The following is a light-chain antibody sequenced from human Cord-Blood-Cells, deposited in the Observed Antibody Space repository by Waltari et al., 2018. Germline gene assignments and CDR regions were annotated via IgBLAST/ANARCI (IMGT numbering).Light chain of an antibody. V-gene: IGKV1-5*03. J-gene: IGKJ4*01. CDR1: QRISSW. Sequence: DSQSTQPPSPLPASVGDRVTITCRASQRISSWFAWYQEEAGKAPKLLIYKASSLESGVPSRFSGSGSGTEFTLTISSLQPDDFATYYCQQYNSYSTFGGGTKVEIK. CDR3: QQYNSYST. CDR2: KAS.